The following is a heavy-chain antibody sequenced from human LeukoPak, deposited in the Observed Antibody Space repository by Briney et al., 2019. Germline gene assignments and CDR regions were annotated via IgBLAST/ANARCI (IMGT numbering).Heavy chain of an antibody. J-gene: IGHJ3*02. CDR3: AFSLNADAFDI. Sequence: PSQTLSLTCTVSGGSISSGSYYWSWIRQPAGKGLEWIGRIYTSGSTNYNPSLKSRVTISVDTSKNQFSLKLSSVTAADTAVYYCAFSLNADAFDIWGQGTRVTVSS. CDR2: IYTSGST. V-gene: IGHV4-61*02. CDR1: GGSISSGSYY. D-gene: IGHD3-9*01.